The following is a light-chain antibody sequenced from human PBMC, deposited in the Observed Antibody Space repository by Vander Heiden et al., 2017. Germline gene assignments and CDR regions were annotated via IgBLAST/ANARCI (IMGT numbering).Light chain of an antibody. V-gene: IGKV4-1*01. J-gene: IGKJ4*01. CDR2: WAS. CDR1: QSVLYSSKNKNY. CDR3: QQDYSTPLT. Sequence: DIVMTQSPDSLAVSLGERATINCKSSQSVLYSSKNKNYLAWYQQKPGQPPKLLIYWASTRESGVPDRFSGSGSGTDFTLTISSLQAEDVAVYYCQQDYSTPLTFGGGTKVEIK.